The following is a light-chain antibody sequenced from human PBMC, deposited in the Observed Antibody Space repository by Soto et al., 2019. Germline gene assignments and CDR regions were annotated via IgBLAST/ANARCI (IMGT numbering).Light chain of an antibody. CDR2: AAS. Sequence: EIVITQSPATLSVSPGEGATLSCRASQGIGNTLAWYQQKPGQTPRLLIYAASIRATGVPARFSGSGSGTDFTLTINSLQSEDFAVYYCQHYYNWPRTFGQGTKVDIK. CDR1: QGIGNT. J-gene: IGKJ1*01. CDR3: QHYYNWPRT. V-gene: IGKV3-15*01.